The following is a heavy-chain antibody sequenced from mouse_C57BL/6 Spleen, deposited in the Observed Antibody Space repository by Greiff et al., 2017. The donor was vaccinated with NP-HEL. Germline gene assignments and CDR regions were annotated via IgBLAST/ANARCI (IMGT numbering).Heavy chain of an antibody. CDR2: IRNKANGYTT. J-gene: IGHJ2*01. V-gene: IGHV7-3*01. Sequence: DVKLVESGGGLVQPGGSLSLSCAASGFTFTDYYMSWVRQPPGKALEWLGFIRNKANGYTTEYSASVKGRFTISRDNSQSILYLQMNALRAEDSATYYCARYQLGYFDYWGQGTTLTVSS. CDR1: GFTFTDYY. D-gene: IGHD4-1*02. CDR3: ARYQLGYFDY.